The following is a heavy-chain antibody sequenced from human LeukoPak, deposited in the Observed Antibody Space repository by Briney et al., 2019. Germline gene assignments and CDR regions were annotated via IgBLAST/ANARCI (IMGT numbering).Heavy chain of an antibody. CDR1: GGSITNGYN. CDR2: IYYTGST. D-gene: IGHD2-21*01. Sequence: PSETLSLTCTVSGGSITNGYNWSWIRQLPGKGLEWLGYIYYTGSTYYNPSLESRVTISVDTSKTQFSLKLTSVTAADTAVYYCARSGQLSRIDCWGQGTLVTVSS. J-gene: IGHJ4*02. V-gene: IGHV4-31*03. CDR3: ARSGQLSRIDC.